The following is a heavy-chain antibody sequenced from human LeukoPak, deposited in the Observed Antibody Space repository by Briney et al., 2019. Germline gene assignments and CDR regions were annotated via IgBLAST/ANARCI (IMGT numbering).Heavy chain of an antibody. V-gene: IGHV3-33*01. D-gene: IGHD6-19*01. CDR3: ARDQGIAVAGIYY. CDR2: IWYDGSNK. CDR1: GFTFSSYG. Sequence: GGSLRLSCAASGFTFSSYGMHWVRQAPGKGLEWVAVIWYDGSNKYYADSVKGRFTISRDNSKNTLYLQMNSLRAEDTAVYYCARDQGIAVAGIYYWGQGTLVTVSS. J-gene: IGHJ4*02.